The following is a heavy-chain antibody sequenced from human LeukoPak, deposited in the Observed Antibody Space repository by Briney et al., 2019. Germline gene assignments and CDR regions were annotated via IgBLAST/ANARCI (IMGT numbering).Heavy chain of an antibody. CDR1: GGTFSSYA. V-gene: IGHV1-69*01. D-gene: IGHD3-22*01. CDR2: IIPIFGTA. J-gene: IGHJ3*02. Sequence: ASVKVSCEASGGTFSSYAISWVRQAPGQGLEWMGGIIPIFGTANYAQKFQGRVTITADESTSTAYMELSSLRSEDTAVYYCARDSITMTAFDIWGQGTMVTVSS. CDR3: ARDSITMTAFDI.